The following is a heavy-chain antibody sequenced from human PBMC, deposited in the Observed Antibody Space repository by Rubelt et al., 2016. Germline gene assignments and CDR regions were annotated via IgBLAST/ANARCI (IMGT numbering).Heavy chain of an antibody. D-gene: IGHD3-16*01. CDR2: INHSGST. V-gene: IGHV4-4*02. CDR3: AREPYGYDYVWGTDDY. Sequence: LSLTCAVSGGSISSSNWWSWVRQPPGKGLEWIGEINHSGSTNYNPSLKSRVTISVDTSKNQFSLKLSSVTAADTAVYYCAREPYGYDYVWGTDDYWGQGTLVTVSS. CDR1: GGSISSSNW. J-gene: IGHJ4*02.